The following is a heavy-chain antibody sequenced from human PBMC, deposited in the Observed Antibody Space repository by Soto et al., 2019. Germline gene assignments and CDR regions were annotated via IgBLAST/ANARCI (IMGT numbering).Heavy chain of an antibody. Sequence: ASVKVSCKASGYTFTSYGISWVRQAPGQGLEWMGWISAYNGNTNYAQKLQGRVTMTTDTSTSTAYMELRSLRSDDTAVYYCARAFSIVGAGHFDYWGQGTLVTVSS. CDR2: ISAYNGNT. J-gene: IGHJ4*02. D-gene: IGHD1-26*01. V-gene: IGHV1-18*01. CDR3: ARAFSIVGAGHFDY. CDR1: GYTFTSYG.